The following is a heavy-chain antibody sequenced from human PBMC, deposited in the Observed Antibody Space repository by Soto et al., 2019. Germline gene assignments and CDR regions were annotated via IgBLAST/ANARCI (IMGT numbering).Heavy chain of an antibody. J-gene: IGHJ4*02. CDR1: GFTFSSYS. CDR3: ARDPGIAVAGTIFYY. Sequence: GGSLRLSCAASGFTFSSYSMNWVRQAPGKGLEWVSSISSSSSYIYYADSVKGRFTISRDNAKNSLYLQMNSLRAEDTAVYYCARDPGIAVAGTIFYYWGQGTLVTVSS. CDR2: ISSSSSYI. V-gene: IGHV3-21*01. D-gene: IGHD6-19*01.